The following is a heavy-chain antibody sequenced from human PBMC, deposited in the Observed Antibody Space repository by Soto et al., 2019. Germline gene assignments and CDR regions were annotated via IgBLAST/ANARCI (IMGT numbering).Heavy chain of an antibody. D-gene: IGHD3-10*01. J-gene: IGHJ6*02. CDR2: ISGSGGST. Sequence: PGGSLRRSCADSGFTFSSDAMSWIRRAPGKGLEWVSAISGSGGSTYYADSVKGRFTISRDNSKNTLYLQMNSLRAEDTAVYYSAKVDYYGSGSYYNGDYYYGMDVWGQGTTVTVSS. CDR3: AKVDYYGSGSYYNGDYYYGMDV. CDR1: GFTFSSDA. V-gene: IGHV3-23*01.